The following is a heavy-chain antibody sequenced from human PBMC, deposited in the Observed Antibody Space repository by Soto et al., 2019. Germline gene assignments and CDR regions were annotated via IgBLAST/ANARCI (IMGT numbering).Heavy chain of an antibody. V-gene: IGHV3-23*01. CDR2: ISGIGGST. CDR3: ARGSSGYISSWYYFDY. D-gene: IGHD6-13*01. CDR1: GFTFTDYA. J-gene: IGHJ4*02. Sequence: GSPRPSCAASGFTFTDYALSWVRQAPGKGLEWVATISGIGGSTYLADSVKGRLSISRDNSKNTVSLLMNSLRAEDTAVYFCARGSSGYISSWYYFDYWGRGTLVTVSS.